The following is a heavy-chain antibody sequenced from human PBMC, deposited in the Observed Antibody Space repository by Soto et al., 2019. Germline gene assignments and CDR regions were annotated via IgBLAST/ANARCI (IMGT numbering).Heavy chain of an antibody. D-gene: IGHD3-10*01. CDR1: AFTFNNYA. Sequence: EVQLLESGGGLVQPGGSLSLSCAASAFTFNNYAMSWVRQAPGKGLEWVSGIGGSGRTTYYADSVKGRFTISRDNSNNTLFLQMNSLRDGDTAVYYCARAAGTVVRGLYGMDVWGQGTTVTVSS. CDR2: IGGSGRTT. CDR3: ARAAGTVVRGLYGMDV. J-gene: IGHJ6*02. V-gene: IGHV3-23*01.